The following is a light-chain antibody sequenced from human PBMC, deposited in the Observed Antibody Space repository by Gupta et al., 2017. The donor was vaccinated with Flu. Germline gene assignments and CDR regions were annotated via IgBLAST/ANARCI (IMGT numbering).Light chain of an antibody. V-gene: IGKV3-20*01. CDR2: DAS. CDR1: QSVSSSF. Sequence: GTLSLSPGEGATLSCRASQSVSSSFLAWYQQKPGQAPRLLIYDASSRATGIPDRFSGSGSETDFTLTISRLEPEDFAVYYCQQYGSSPLTFGGGTKVEIK. CDR3: QQYGSSPLT. J-gene: IGKJ4*01.